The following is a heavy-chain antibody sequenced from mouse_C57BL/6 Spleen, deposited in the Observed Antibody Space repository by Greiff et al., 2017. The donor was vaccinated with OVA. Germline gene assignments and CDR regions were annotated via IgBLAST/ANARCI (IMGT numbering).Heavy chain of an antibody. D-gene: IGHD2-1*01. J-gene: IGHJ1*03. CDR2: ISSGSSTI. CDR1: GFTFSDYG. CDR3: ARWELPYWYFDV. Sequence: EVKLVESGGGLVKPGGSLKLSCAASGFTFSDYGMHWVRQAPEKGLEWVAYISSGSSTIYYADTVKGRFTISRDNAKNTLFLQMTSLRSEDTAMYYCARWELPYWYFDVWGTGTTVTVSS. V-gene: IGHV5-17*01.